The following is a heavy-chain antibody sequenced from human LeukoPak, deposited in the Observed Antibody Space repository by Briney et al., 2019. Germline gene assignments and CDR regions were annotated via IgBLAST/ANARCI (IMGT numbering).Heavy chain of an antibody. V-gene: IGHV3-23*01. CDR2: ISGSGGST. Sequence: GSLRLSCAASGFTFSSYAMSWVRQAPGKGLEWVSAISGSGGSTYYADSVKGRFTISRDNFKNTLYLQMNSLRAEDTAVYYCAKDPNYYGSGRKFFDYWGQGTLVTVSS. J-gene: IGHJ4*02. CDR3: AKDPNYYGSGRKFFDY. CDR1: GFTFSSYA. D-gene: IGHD3-10*01.